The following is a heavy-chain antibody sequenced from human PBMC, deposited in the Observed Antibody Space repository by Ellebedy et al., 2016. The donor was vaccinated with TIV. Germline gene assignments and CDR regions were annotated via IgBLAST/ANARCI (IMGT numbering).Heavy chain of an antibody. CDR1: GFAFGGYG. CDR2: ISSSGTYI. D-gene: IGHD1-26*01. J-gene: IGHJ4*02. V-gene: IGHV3-21*01. CDR3: AREAAVGTVFDY. Sequence: GESLKISCAASGFAFGGYGMNWVRQAPGKGLEWVSSISSSGTYIYYADSVRGRFTISRDNAKHSLYLQMNGLRAEDTAVYYCAREAAVGTVFDYWGQGTLVTVSS.